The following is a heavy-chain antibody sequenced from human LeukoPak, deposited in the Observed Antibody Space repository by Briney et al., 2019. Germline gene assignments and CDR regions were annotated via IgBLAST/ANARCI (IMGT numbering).Heavy chain of an antibody. CDR3: AKTTAGYSSGQYPGWPIDY. V-gene: IGHV3-23*01. CDR2: IVGSGGIT. D-gene: IGHD6-19*01. J-gene: IGHJ4*02. Sequence: QSGGSLRLSCAASGFTFGSYAMYWVRQAPGKGLEWVSGIVGSGGITQYADSVKGRFTISRDNSKNTVFLQLNSLRVEDTALYYCAKTTAGYSSGQYPGWPIDYWGPGTLVTVSS. CDR1: GFTFGSYA.